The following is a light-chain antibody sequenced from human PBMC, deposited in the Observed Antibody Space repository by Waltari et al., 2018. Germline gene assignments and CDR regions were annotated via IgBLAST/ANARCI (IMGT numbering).Light chain of an antibody. V-gene: IGLV2-14*03. CDR3: NSYTGSSSWV. Sequence: QSALTQPTSVSGAPGQPIPSSSTRTRRNVGFYNNFSWYQHYQGKVPQLLIYDVSARPSGVSSLFSGSKSVTTASLTISGLQADDEADYYCNSYTGSSSWVFGGGTKLTVL. CDR1: RRNVGFYNN. J-gene: IGLJ3*02. CDR2: DVS.